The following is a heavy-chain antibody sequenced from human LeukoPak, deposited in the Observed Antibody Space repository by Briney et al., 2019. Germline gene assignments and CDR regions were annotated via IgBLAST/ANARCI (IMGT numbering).Heavy chain of an antibody. CDR2: ISGSGGST. Sequence: GGSLRLSCAASGFTFSSYAMSWVRQAPGKGLEWVSAISGSGGSTYYADSVKGRFTISRDNSKNTLYLQMNSLRAEDTAVYYCANRDDGSGYPSHPFDYWGQGTLVTVSS. V-gene: IGHV3-23*01. J-gene: IGHJ4*02. D-gene: IGHD3-22*01. CDR1: GFTFSSYA. CDR3: ANRDDGSGYPSHPFDY.